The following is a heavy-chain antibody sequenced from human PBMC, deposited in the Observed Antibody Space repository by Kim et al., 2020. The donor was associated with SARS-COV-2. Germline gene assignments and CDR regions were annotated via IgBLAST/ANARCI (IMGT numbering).Heavy chain of an antibody. CDR2: ST. J-gene: IGHJ5*02. CDR3: ARGAAGWFDP. D-gene: IGHD6-13*01. Sequence: STSYEQKFQGRVTMTRDTSTSTVYMGLSSLRSEDTAVYYCARGAAGWFDPWGQGTLVTVSS. V-gene: IGHV1-46*01.